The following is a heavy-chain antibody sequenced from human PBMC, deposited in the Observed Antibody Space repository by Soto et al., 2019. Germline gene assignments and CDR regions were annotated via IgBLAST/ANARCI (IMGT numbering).Heavy chain of an antibody. V-gene: IGHV4-34*01. CDR1: GGFVTSGSYY. CDR3: ARVERGTATTGVDAFDI. Sequence: QVQLQQWGAGLLKPSETLSLTCAVYGGFVTSGSYYWSWIRQPPGKGLEWIGEMSHSGGTHFNPSLTRRVTISVDTVKNQFTLKVSSVTAADTALYYCARVERGTATTGVDAFDIWGSGTMVTVSS. CDR2: MSHSGGT. J-gene: IGHJ3*02. D-gene: IGHD1-1*01.